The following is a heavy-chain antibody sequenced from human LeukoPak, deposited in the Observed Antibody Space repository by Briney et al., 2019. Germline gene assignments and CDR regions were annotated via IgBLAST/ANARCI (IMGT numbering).Heavy chain of an antibody. CDR2: IYPGESDT. CDR3: ARGGIVVVPAAPGDWFDP. CDR1: GYSFTTYW. Sequence: GESLKISCKGSGYSFTTYWIGWVRQMPGKGLELLGVIYPGESDTRYSPSFQGQVTISADRSISTAYLQWSSLKASDTAMYYCARGGIVVVPAAPGDWFDPWGQGTLVTVSS. D-gene: IGHD2-2*01. V-gene: IGHV5-51*01. J-gene: IGHJ5*02.